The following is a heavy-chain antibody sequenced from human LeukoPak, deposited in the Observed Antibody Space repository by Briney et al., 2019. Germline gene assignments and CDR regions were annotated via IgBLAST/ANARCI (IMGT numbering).Heavy chain of an antibody. CDR2: ISAYNGNT. J-gene: IGHJ6*03. Sequence: ASVKVSCKASGYTFTSYGISWVRQAPGQGLEWMGWISAYNGNTNYAQKLQGRVTMTTDTSTSTAYMELRSLRSDDTAVYYCARNYDSSGYYPLYYYYYYMDVWGKGTTVTVSS. CDR1: GYTFTSYG. CDR3: ARNYDSSGYYPLYYYYYYMDV. V-gene: IGHV1-18*01. D-gene: IGHD3-22*01.